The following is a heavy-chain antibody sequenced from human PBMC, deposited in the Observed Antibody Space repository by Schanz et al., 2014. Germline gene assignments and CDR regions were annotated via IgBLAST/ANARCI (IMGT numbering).Heavy chain of an antibody. V-gene: IGHV3-48*02. D-gene: IGHD6-13*01. Sequence: EVQLVESGGGLVQPGGSLRLSCAASGFTFSDSWMHWVRQAPGKGLEWVSYISRSSSTIYYTDSVKGRFTISRDNAKNSVFLQMNGLRDEDTAVYYCATETYSSSWCFDYWGQGTLVTVSS. CDR2: ISRSSSTI. CDR3: ATETYSSSWCFDY. CDR1: GFTFSDSW. J-gene: IGHJ4*02.